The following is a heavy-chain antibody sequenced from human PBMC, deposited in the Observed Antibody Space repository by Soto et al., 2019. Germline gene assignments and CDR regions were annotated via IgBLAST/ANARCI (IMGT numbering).Heavy chain of an antibody. V-gene: IGHV3-7*01. D-gene: IGHD1-26*01. Sequence: GGSLRLSCAASGFTFSSYWMSWDRQAPGKGLEWVANIKQDGSEKYYVDSVKGRFTISRDNAKNSLYLQMNSLRAEDTAVYYCASYSGSYYYFDYWGQGTLVTVSS. CDR2: IKQDGSEK. CDR3: ASYSGSYYYFDY. CDR1: GFTFSSYW. J-gene: IGHJ4*02.